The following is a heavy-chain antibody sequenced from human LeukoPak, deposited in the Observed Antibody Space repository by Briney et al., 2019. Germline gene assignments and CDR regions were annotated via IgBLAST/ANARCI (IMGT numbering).Heavy chain of an antibody. V-gene: IGHV4-4*07. Sequence: KEMEWIGRIYTSGSTNYSPSLKSRVTMSVHTSKNQFSLKLSSVPAADTAVYYCARGTALDYYYGMDVWGQGTTVTVSS. D-gene: IGHD2-21*02. CDR3: ARGTALDYYYGMDV. CDR2: IYTSGST. J-gene: IGHJ6*02.